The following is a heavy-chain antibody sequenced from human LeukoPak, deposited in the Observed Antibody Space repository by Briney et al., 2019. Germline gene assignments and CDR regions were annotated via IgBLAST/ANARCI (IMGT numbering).Heavy chain of an antibody. CDR1: GFIFSNYG. CDR2: VRVDGHTT. V-gene: IGHV3-23*01. J-gene: IGHJ4*02. Sequence: GGSLRLSCVASGFIFSNYGMSWVRQVPGKGLEWVSSVRVDGHTTFYADSVKGRFTISRDNSKNTLYLQMNSLGVEDTAVYYCARDLHWGASDYWGQGTLVTVSS. CDR3: ARDLHWGASDY. D-gene: IGHD1-26*01.